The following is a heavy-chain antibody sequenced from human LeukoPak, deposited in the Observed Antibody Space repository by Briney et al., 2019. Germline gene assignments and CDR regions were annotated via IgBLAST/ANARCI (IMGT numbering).Heavy chain of an antibody. V-gene: IGHV1-2*02. J-gene: IGHJ3*02. Sequence: ASVKVSCKASGYTFTGYYMHWVRQAPRQGLEWMGWINPNSGGTNYAQKFQGRVTMTRDTSISTAYMELSRLRSDDTAVYYCARDRSIVVVPAARDAFDIWGQGTMVTVSS. D-gene: IGHD2-2*01. CDR1: GYTFTGYY. CDR2: INPNSGGT. CDR3: ARDRSIVVVPAARDAFDI.